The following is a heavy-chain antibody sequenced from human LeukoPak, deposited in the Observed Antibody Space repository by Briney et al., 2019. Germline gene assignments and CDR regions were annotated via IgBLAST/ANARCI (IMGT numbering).Heavy chain of an antibody. D-gene: IGHD2-21*01. J-gene: IGHJ3*02. CDR3: AKDQGLIGASWHAFDI. CDR2: ISYDGNNY. Sequence: PGRSLRLSCAASGFTFSRHAMHWVRQAPGKGLEWVAVISYDGNNYYYGDSVKGRFTISRDKSKNPLYLQMNSLRAEDTAVYYCAKDQGLIGASWHAFDIWGQGTVVAVSS. CDR1: GFTFSRHA. V-gene: IGHV3-30*18.